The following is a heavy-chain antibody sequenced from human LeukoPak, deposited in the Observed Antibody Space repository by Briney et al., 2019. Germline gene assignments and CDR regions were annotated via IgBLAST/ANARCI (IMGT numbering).Heavy chain of an antibody. CDR3: ARVGIDNDYYYYYMDV. V-gene: IGHV4-4*07. J-gene: IGHJ6*03. CDR1: GGSISSYY. Sequence: TSETLSLTCTVSGGSISSYYWSWIRQPAGKGLEWIGRIYTSGSTNYNPSLKSRVTMSVDTSKNQFSLKLSSVTAADTAVYYCARVGIDNDYYYYYMDVWGKGTTVTVSS. D-gene: IGHD1-1*01. CDR2: IYTSGST.